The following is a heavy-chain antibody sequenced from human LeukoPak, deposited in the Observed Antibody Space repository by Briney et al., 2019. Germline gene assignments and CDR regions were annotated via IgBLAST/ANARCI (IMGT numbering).Heavy chain of an antibody. CDR2: IYYSGST. Sequence: MTSETLSLTCTVSGGSISSYYWSWIRQRPGKGLEWIGSIYYSGSTYYNPSLKSRVTISVDTSKNQFSLKLSSVTAADTAVYYCASGPIAAAGTFDYWGQGTLVTVSS. CDR1: GGSISSYY. D-gene: IGHD6-13*01. V-gene: IGHV4-59*05. CDR3: ASGPIAAAGTFDY. J-gene: IGHJ4*02.